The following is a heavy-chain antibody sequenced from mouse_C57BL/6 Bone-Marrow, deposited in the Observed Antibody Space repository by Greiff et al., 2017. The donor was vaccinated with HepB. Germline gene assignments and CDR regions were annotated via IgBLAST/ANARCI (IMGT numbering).Heavy chain of an antibody. J-gene: IGHJ1*03. D-gene: IGHD1-1*01. V-gene: IGHV5-12*01. Sequence: EVMLVESGGGLVQPGGSLKLSCAASGFPFSDYYMYWVRQTPEKRLEWVAYISNGGGSTYYPDTVKGRFTISRDNAKNTLYLQMSRLKSEDTAMYYCARHWNYYGSTHLYFDVWGTGTTVTVSS. CDR3: ARHWNYYGSTHLYFDV. CDR2: ISNGGGST. CDR1: GFPFSDYY.